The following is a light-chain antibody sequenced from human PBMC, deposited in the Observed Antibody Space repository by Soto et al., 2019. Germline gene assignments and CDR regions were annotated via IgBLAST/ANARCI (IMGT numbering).Light chain of an antibody. J-gene: IGLJ1*01. CDR3: CSYAGSSTFYV. CDR1: SSDVGSYNL. CDR2: EVS. V-gene: IGLV2-23*02. Sequence: SVLPQPASVSGSSGQSITIACAGPSSDVGSYNLVSWYQQHPGKAPKLMIYEVSKRPSGVSNRFSGSKSGNTASLTISGLQAEDEADYYCCSYAGSSTFYVFGTGTKVTVL.